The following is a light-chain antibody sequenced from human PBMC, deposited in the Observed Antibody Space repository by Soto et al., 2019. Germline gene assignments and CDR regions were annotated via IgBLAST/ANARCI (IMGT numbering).Light chain of an antibody. V-gene: IGLV4-69*01. CDR1: SGHSTYA. Sequence: QPVLTQSPSASASLGASVKLTCSLSSGHSTYAIAWHQQQPEKGPRYLMILNSDGSHSKGDGIPDRFSGSSSGAERYLTISSLQSEDEADYYCQTWGTGIVVFGGGTKVTFL. CDR3: QTWGTGIVV. CDR2: LNSDGSH. J-gene: IGLJ2*01.